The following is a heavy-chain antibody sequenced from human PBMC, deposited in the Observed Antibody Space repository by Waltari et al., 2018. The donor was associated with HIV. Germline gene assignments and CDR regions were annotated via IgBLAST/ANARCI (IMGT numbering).Heavy chain of an antibody. J-gene: IGHJ2*01. Sequence: EVQLVESGGGLVPPGGSLRLPCAASGFTFRSYWMHGVRQSPGKGLVWVSRINSDGSSTSYADSVKGRFTISRDNAKNTLYLQMNSLRAEDTAVYYCASKWSSGYYSDWYFDLWGRGTLVTVSS. CDR3: ASKWSSGYYSDWYFDL. CDR2: INSDGSST. V-gene: IGHV3-74*01. CDR1: GFTFRSYW. D-gene: IGHD3-22*01.